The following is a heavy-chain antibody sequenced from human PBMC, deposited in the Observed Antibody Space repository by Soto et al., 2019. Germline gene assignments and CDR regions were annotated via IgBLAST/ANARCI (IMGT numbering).Heavy chain of an antibody. CDR2: ISYDGSNK. CDR3: ASPRLSSDGTTPIDY. D-gene: IGHD1-1*01. CDR1: GFTFSSYA. Sequence: QVQLVESGGGVVQPGRSLRLSCAASGFTFSSYAMHWVRQAPGKGLEWVAVISYDGSNKYYADSVKGRFTISRDTYKNTLYLQMNSLRAEDTAVYYCASPRLSSDGTTPIDYWGQGTLVTVSS. J-gene: IGHJ4*02. V-gene: IGHV3-30-3*01.